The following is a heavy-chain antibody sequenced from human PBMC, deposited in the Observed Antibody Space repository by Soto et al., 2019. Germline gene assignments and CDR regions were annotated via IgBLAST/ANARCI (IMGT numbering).Heavy chain of an antibody. CDR1: GGTFSSYA. V-gene: IGHV1-69*13. D-gene: IGHD4-17*01. CDR3: ARKVTTPFYYYYGMDV. J-gene: IGHJ6*02. CDR2: IIPIFGTA. Sequence: GASVKVSFKASGGTFSSYAISWLRQAPGQGLEWMGGIIPIFGTANYAQKFQGRVTITADESTSTAYMELSSLRSEDTAVYYCARKVTTPFYYYYGMDVWGQGTTVTVSS.